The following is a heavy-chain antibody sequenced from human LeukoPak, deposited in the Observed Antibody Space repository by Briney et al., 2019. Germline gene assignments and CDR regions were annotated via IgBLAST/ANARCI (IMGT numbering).Heavy chain of an antibody. CDR1: GFTFNTYS. D-gene: IGHD6-13*01. Sequence: KAGGSLRLSCAASGFTFNTYSMNWVRQAPGKGLEWVSSISSSSSYIYYADSVRGRFTISRDNAKNSLYLQMNSLRAEDTAVYYCARDPPPIAAAGTGNSNWGQGTLVTVSS. CDR2: ISSSSSYI. V-gene: IGHV3-21*06. J-gene: IGHJ4*02. CDR3: ARDPPPIAAAGTGNSN.